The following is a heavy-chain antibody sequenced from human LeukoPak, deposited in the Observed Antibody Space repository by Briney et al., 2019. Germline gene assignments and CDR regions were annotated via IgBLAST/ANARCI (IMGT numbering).Heavy chain of an antibody. CDR3: ARDRNYCGGGSCYVFDY. Sequence: PGGSLRLSCTASGFTFSSFYMSWVRQAPGKGLEWVANINQGGGETNYVDSVKGRFTISRDNAKKSLYLQMNSLRAEDTAVYYCARDRNYCGGGSCYVFDYWGQGTLVTVSS. D-gene: IGHD2-15*01. CDR1: GFTFSSFY. CDR2: INQGGGET. V-gene: IGHV3-7*01. J-gene: IGHJ4*02.